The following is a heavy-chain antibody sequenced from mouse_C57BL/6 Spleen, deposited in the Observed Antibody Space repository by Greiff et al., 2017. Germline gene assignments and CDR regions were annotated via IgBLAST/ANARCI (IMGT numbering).Heavy chain of an antibody. D-gene: IGHD1-1*01. J-gene: IGHJ1*03. CDR3: ARGVITTDWYFDV. V-gene: IGHV1-52*01. CDR1: GYTFTSYW. CDR2: IDPSDSET. Sequence: VQLQQSGAELVKPGASVKLSCKASGYTFTSYWMHWVKQRPIQGLEWIGNIDPSDSETHYNQKFKDKATLTVDKSSSTAYMQLSSLTSEDSAVYYCARGVITTDWYFDVWGTGTTVTVSS.